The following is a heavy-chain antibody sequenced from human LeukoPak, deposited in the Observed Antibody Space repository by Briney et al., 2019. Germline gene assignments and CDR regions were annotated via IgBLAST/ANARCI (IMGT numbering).Heavy chain of an antibody. CDR3: ARAKSSSFKSTPEY. CDR2: INAGNGNT. V-gene: IGHV1-3*01. CDR1: GYTFTNYA. J-gene: IGHJ4*02. Sequence: ASVKVSCKASGYTFTNYAMHWVRQAPGQRLEWMGWINAGNGNTKYSQKFQGRVTITRDTSASTAYMELSSLRSEDTAVYYCARAKSSSFKSTPEYWGQGTLVTVSS. D-gene: IGHD6-6*01.